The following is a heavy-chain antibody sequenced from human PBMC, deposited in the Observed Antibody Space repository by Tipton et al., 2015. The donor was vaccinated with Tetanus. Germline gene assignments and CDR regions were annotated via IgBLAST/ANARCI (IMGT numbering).Heavy chain of an antibody. J-gene: IGHJ4*02. CDR1: GGSINSGGHF. V-gene: IGHV4-31*03. D-gene: IGHD2/OR15-2a*01. CDR3: ARGTFHAFDF. CDR2: IRDNGNS. Sequence: TLSLTCSVSGGSINSGGHFWTWIRQRTGKGLEWIGHIRDNGNSYANPSLSGRVTMSVDTRKNQFSLNLTSMSVADTATYHCARGTFHAFDFWGQGVQVTVSS.